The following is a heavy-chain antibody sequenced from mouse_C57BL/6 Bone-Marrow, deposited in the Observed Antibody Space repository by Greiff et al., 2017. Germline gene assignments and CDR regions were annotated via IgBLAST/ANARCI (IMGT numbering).Heavy chain of an antibody. D-gene: IGHD2-4*01. Sequence: VKLQESDAELVKPGASVKISCKVSGYTFTDHTIHWMKQRPEQGLEWIGYIYPRDGSTKYNEKFKGKATLTADKSSSTAYMQLNSLTSEDSAVYFCARGGIYYDYYYAMDYWGQGTSVTVSS. V-gene: IGHV1-78*01. CDR2: IYPRDGST. J-gene: IGHJ4*01. CDR3: ARGGIYYDYYYAMDY. CDR1: GYTFTDHT.